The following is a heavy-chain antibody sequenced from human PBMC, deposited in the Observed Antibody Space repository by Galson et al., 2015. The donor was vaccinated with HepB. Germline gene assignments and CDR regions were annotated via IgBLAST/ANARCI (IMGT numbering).Heavy chain of an antibody. CDR2: IRYDGSNK. J-gene: IGHJ5*02. CDR3: ARDPDTYYYDSSGYYTSGWFDP. CDR1: GFTFSSYG. Sequence: SLRLSCAASGFTFSSYGMHWVRQAPGKGLEWMTFIRYDGSNKYYGDSVKGRFAISRDNAKNSLYLQMNSLRAEDTAVYYCARDPDTYYYDSSGYYTSGWFDPWGQGTLVTVSS. D-gene: IGHD3-22*01. V-gene: IGHV3-30*02.